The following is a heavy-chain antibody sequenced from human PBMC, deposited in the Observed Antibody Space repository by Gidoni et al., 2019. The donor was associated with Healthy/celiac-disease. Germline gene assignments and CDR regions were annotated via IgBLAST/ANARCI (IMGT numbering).Heavy chain of an antibody. D-gene: IGHD2-15*01. Sequence: EVQLVESGGGLVQPGGSLRLSCAASGFPFSSYWMHWVGQAPGKGLVWVSRINSDGSSTSYADSVKCRFTISRDNAKNTLYLQMNSLRAEDTAVYYCARDGGSPGHFDYWGQGTLVTVSS. CDR3: ARDGGSPGHFDY. CDR1: GFPFSSYW. V-gene: IGHV3-74*01. J-gene: IGHJ4*02. CDR2: INSDGSST.